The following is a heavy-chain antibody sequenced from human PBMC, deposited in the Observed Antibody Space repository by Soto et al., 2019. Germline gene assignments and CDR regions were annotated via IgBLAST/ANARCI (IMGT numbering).Heavy chain of an antibody. J-gene: IGHJ4*02. CDR3: ARVRRGGGYNFY. Sequence: PENLSLTCTVSGGAIHSYYWTWIRQPAGKGLEWIGRIYSSGSTKYNPSLQSRVTMSLDTSKNQFSLRLTSVTAADTAVYYCARVRRGGGYNFYRGQGTRVT. CDR2: IYSSGST. CDR1: GGAIHSYY. D-gene: IGHD5-12*01. V-gene: IGHV4-4*07.